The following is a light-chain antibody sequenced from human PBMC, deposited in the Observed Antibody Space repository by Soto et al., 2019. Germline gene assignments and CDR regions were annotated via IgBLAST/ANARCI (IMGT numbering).Light chain of an antibody. CDR3: QHCGTALT. CDR2: GAS. CDR1: HSVSSSH. Sequence: DIVLTQSPGTLSLSPGESVTLSCRASHSVSSSHLAWYQQKPGQAPRLLIYGASRSASGIPDRFSGSGSGTDFALTISRLQPEDFAGYSCQHCGTALTFGGGLKVEIK. J-gene: IGKJ4*01. V-gene: IGKV3-20*01.